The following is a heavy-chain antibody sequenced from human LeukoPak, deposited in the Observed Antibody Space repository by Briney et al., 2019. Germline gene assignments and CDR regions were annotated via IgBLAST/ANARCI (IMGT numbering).Heavy chain of an antibody. J-gene: IGHJ4*02. D-gene: IGHD6-13*01. V-gene: IGHV3-33*01. CDR2: IWYDGSNK. CDR1: GFTFSSYG. CDR3: ARAHIAAAGTVDY. Sequence: SGRSLRLSRAASGFTFSSYGMHWVRQAPGKGLEWVAVIWYDGSNKYYADSVKGRFTISRDNSKNTLYLQMNSLRAEDTAVYYCARAHIAAAGTVDYWGQGTLVTVSS.